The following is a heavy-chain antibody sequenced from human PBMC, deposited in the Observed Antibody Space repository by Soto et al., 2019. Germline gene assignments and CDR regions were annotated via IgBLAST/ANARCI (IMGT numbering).Heavy chain of an antibody. V-gene: IGHV3-23*01. CDR1: GFSFKSYE. J-gene: IGHJ4*03. CDR3: PKNRGIIMIVES. Sequence: PGGSLRLSCVASGFSFKSYEMNWVRQAPGKGLEWVSEISDGGDTTYYADSVKGRFTISRDNSKSTLYLQMDSLRAEDTAIYYCPKNRGIIMIVESWGQGTLVTVSS. CDR2: ISDGGDTT. D-gene: IGHD3-22*01.